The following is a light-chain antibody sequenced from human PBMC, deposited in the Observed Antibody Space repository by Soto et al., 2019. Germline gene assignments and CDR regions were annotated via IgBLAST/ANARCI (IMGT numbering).Light chain of an antibody. Sequence: QSALTQPPSASGSPGQSVTISCTGTSSDVGGYNYVSWYQQHPGKAPKLMIYEVSKWPSGVPDRFSGSKSGNTASLPVSGLQAEDEADYYCSSYAGSNNWNFGTGTKLTVL. CDR1: SSDVGGYNY. CDR2: EVS. V-gene: IGLV2-8*01. J-gene: IGLJ1*01. CDR3: SSYAGSNNWN.